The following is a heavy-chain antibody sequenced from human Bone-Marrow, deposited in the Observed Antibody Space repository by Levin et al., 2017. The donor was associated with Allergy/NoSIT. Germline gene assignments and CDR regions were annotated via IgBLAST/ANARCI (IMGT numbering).Heavy chain of an antibody. Sequence: GSLRLSCAASGFTFSSFPMSCVRQAPGKGLEWISTITASGGNTYYADSVKGRFTVSRDNSQNTLYLQMDSLRAEDTAVYYCAKDPNFDSWGQGTLVAVSS. CDR1: GFTFSSFP. J-gene: IGHJ4*02. V-gene: IGHV3-23*01. CDR3: AKDPNFDS. CDR2: ITASGGNT.